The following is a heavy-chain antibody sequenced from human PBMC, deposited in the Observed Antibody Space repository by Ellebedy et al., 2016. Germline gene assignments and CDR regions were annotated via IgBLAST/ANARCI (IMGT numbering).Heavy chain of an antibody. D-gene: IGHD5-18*01. CDR3: ALQHNMVTPLGY. J-gene: IGHJ4*02. CDR1: GFTFRGSS. CDR2: IGGDGRT. V-gene: IGHV3-21*04. Sequence: GESLKISXVASGFTFRGSSMSWVRQPPGKGLEWVSTIGGDGRTYYQASMKGRFTISRDNAANSLYLQMNSLRAEDTAVYYCALQHNMVTPLGYWGQGTLVTVSS.